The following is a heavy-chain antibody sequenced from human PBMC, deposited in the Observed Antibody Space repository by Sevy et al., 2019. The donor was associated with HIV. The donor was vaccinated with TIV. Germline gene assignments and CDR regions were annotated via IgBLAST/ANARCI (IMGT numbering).Heavy chain of an antibody. J-gene: IGHJ4*02. Sequence: ASVKVSCKASGYTFTGYYMHWVRQAPGQGLEWMGWINPNSGGTNYAQKFQGRVTMTRDTSISTAYMELSRLGSDDTAVYYCASRSYYYGRTPFDYWGQGTLVTVSS. CDR1: GYTFTGYY. D-gene: IGHD3-10*01. CDR2: INPNSGGT. CDR3: ASRSYYYGRTPFDY. V-gene: IGHV1-2*02.